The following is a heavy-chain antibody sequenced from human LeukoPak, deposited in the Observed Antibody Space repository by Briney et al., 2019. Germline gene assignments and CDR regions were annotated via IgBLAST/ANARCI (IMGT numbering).Heavy chain of an antibody. D-gene: IGHD4-17*01. V-gene: IGHV3-30*02. CDR1: GFTFSSYG. CDR3: AKDHYGDYAAYYYYMDV. J-gene: IGHJ6*03. CDR2: IRYDGSNK. Sequence: GGSLRLSCAASGFTFSSYGMHWVRQAPGKGLEWVAFIRYDGSNKYYADSVKGRFTISRDNSKNTLYLQMNSLRAEDTAVYYCAKDHYGDYAAYYYYMDVWGKGTTVTISS.